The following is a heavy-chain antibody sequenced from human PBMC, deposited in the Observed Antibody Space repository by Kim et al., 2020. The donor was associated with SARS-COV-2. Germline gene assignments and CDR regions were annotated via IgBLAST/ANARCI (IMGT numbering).Heavy chain of an antibody. Sequence: RVTISTDTAKNQFSLKLSSVTAADTAVYYCARDSRDYYGSGSFYYYGMDVWGQGTTVTVSS. J-gene: IGHJ6*02. D-gene: IGHD3-10*01. CDR3: ARDSRDYYGSGSFYYYGMDV. V-gene: IGHV4-59*01.